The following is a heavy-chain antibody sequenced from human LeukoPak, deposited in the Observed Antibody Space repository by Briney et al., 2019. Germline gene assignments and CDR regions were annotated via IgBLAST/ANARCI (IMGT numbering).Heavy chain of an antibody. CDR3: ARVPYSSSWYPTFDY. J-gene: IGHJ4*02. D-gene: IGHD6-13*01. Sequence: GGSLRLSCAASGFTFSSYGMHWVRQAPGKGLEWVAFIRYDGSNKYYSDSVKGRFTISRDNSKNTLYLQMNSLRAEDTAVYYCARVPYSSSWYPTFDYWGQGTLVTVSS. V-gene: IGHV3-30*02. CDR1: GFTFSSYG. CDR2: IRYDGSNK.